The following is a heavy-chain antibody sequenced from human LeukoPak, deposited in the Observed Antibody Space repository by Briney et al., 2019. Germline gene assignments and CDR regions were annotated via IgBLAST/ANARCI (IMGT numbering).Heavy chain of an antibody. D-gene: IGHD2-8*01. Sequence: GGSLRLSCAASGFAFSSDAITWVRQTPGKGLEWVSTIDISGDRTNYADSVKGRFTISRDNSRNTLYLQAHSLRVEDTAIYYCAKDVSNFIGASDAWGQGTMVTVSS. CDR2: IDISGDRT. J-gene: IGHJ3*01. CDR3: AKDVSNFIGASDA. CDR1: GFAFSSDA. V-gene: IGHV3-23*01.